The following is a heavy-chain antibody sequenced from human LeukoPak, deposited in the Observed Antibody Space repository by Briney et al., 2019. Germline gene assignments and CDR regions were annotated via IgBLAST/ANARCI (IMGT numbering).Heavy chain of an antibody. CDR2: IYYSGST. D-gene: IGHD6-6*01. Sequence: PSETLSLTCTVSGGSISSSSYYWGWIRQPRGEGLEWIGSIYYSGSTYYNPSLKSRVTISVDTSKNQFSLKLSSVTAADTAVYYCARHTTLSIAAQFDYWGQGTLVTVSS. V-gene: IGHV4-39*01. CDR1: GGSISSSSYY. CDR3: ARHTTLSIAAQFDY. J-gene: IGHJ4*02.